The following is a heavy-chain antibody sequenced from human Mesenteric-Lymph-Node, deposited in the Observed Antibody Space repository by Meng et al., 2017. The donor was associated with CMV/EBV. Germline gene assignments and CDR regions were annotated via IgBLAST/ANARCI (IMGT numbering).Heavy chain of an antibody. D-gene: IGHD1-14*01. CDR3: ARRDNINYIMDV. CDR2: IHPGDSDT. J-gene: IGHJ6*02. Sequence: KVSGKGSGYSFTNYWIGWVRRMPGKGLEWMGIIHPGDSDTRYSPSFQGQVTISADKSISTAYLQWSTLKASDTAMYYCARRDNINYIMDVWGQGTTVTVSS. CDR1: GYSFTNYW. V-gene: IGHV5-51*01.